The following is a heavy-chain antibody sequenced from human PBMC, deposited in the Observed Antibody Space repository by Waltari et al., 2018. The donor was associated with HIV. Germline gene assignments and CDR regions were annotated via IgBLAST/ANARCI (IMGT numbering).Heavy chain of an antibody. CDR1: GFTFRSYW. Sequence: EVQLVESGGRLVQPGGSLRLSCAASGFTFRSYWMHWVRKAPGKGLVWVSCISSDGSTTNYADSVKGRLTISRDNAKNTLYLQMNSLRADDTAVYYCARENTMTYYDALDIWDQGTMVTVSS. D-gene: IGHD4-17*01. J-gene: IGHJ3*02. CDR3: ARENTMTYYDALDI. V-gene: IGHV3-74*01. CDR2: ISSDGSTT.